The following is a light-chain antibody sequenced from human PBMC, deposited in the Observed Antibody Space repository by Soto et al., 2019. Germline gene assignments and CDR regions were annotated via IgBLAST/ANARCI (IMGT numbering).Light chain of an antibody. CDR3: QQYTSYSWT. CDR2: DAS. J-gene: IGKJ1*01. CDR1: QSINIW. V-gene: IGKV1-5*01. Sequence: DIQMTQSPSTLSASVGDRVTITCRASQSINIWLAWYQQKPGKAPQILIYDASTLKSGVPSRFSASGSGTEFTLIISSRQPDDFATYYCQQYTSYSWTFGQGTKVEI.